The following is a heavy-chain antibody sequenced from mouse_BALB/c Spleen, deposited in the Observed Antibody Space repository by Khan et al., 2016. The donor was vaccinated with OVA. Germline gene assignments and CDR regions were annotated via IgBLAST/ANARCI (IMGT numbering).Heavy chain of an antibody. CDR3: ARADYYGTYAMDY. V-gene: IGHV1S56*01. D-gene: IGHD1-1*01. CDR2: IYPGNVTT. CDR1: GSTFTNYY. Sequence: QVQLQQSGPGLVKPGASVRISCEASGSTFTNYYVHWVKQRPGQGLEWIGWIYPGNVTTKYNENFKGKATLTADKSSRSAYMLLGSLTSEDSAVYCWARADYYGTYAMDYWGQGTSVLVSS. J-gene: IGHJ4*01.